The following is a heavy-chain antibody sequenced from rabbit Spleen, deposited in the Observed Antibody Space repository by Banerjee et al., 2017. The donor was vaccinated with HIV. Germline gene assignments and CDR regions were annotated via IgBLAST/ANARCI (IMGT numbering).Heavy chain of an antibody. CDR3: AREMIGGLNNL. J-gene: IGHJ4*01. Sequence: QSLEESGGGLVQPEGSLTLTCTASGFSFSSNYWMSWVRQAPGKGLEWIAYIHAGSSGTTYYASWAKGRFTISKTSSTTVTLQMTSLTAADTATYFCAREMIGGLNNLWGPGTLVTVS. V-gene: IGHV1S40*01. D-gene: IGHD3-1*01. CDR2: IHAGSSGTT. CDR1: GFSFSSNYW.